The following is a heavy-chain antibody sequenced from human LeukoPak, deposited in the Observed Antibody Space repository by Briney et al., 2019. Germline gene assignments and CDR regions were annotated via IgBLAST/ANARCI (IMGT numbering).Heavy chain of an antibody. Sequence: SETLSLTCAVYGGSFSGYYWSWIRQPPGKGLEWIGEINHSGSTNYNPSLKSRVTISVDTSKNQFSLKLSSVTAALTAVYYCAGGWGYQVNWGQGTLVTVSS. D-gene: IGHD7-27*01. CDR3: AGGWGYQVN. CDR1: GGSFSGYY. J-gene: IGHJ1*01. CDR2: INHSGST. V-gene: IGHV4-34*01.